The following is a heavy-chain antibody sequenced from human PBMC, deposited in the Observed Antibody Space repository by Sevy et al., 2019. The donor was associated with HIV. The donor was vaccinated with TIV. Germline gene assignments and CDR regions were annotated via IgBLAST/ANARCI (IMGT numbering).Heavy chain of an antibody. CDR3: AKGSVYQYGGAFDI. Sequence: RGSLRLSCAASGFTFSSYAMTWVRQAPGKGLEWVSTISGSGGTTYFPDSLKGRFTISRDNSKNTLYLQMNTLRAEDTALYFCAKGSVYQYGGAFDIWGQGTMVTVSS. J-gene: IGHJ3*02. CDR1: GFTFSSYA. CDR2: ISGSGGTT. V-gene: IGHV3-23*01. D-gene: IGHD3-3*01.